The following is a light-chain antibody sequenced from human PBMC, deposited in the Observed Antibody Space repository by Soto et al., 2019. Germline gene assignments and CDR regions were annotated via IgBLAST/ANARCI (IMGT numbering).Light chain of an antibody. Sequence: QSVLTQPPSVSGAPGQRVTISCTGSSSNIGAGYDVHWYQQLPGTAPKLLIYGNSNRPSGVPDRFSGSKSGTSASLAITGLQAEDVADYYCQSYDSSLSGSRVFGTWSKVTIL. CDR3: QSYDSSLSGSRV. V-gene: IGLV1-40*01. J-gene: IGLJ1*01. CDR1: SSNIGAGYD. CDR2: GNS.